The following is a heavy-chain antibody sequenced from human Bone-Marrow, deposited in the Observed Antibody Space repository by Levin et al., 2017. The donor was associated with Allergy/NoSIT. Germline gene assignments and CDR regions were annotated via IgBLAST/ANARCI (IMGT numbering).Heavy chain of an antibody. CDR3: ARKGGEGGTWEYEAFDV. D-gene: IGHD1-26*01. V-gene: IGHV5-51*01. Sequence: GGSLRLSCQCSGYKFSNYWIAWVRQMPGQGLEWMGIMYPADSHTRYSPSFQGQVTISVDKSISTAYLQWTSLTASATATYYCARKGGEGGTWEYEAFDVWGQGTMLTVSS. CDR1: GYKFSNYW. CDR2: MYPADSHT. J-gene: IGHJ3*01.